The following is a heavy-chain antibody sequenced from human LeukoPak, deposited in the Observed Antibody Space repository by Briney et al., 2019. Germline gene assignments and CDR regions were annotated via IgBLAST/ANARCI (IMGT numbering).Heavy chain of an antibody. CDR3: ARFSGRN. CDR2: ISNDGDST. V-gene: IGHV3-23*01. J-gene: IGHJ4*02. CDR1: GFTFSSHS. Sequence: GGSLRLSCAASGFTFSSHSMSWVRQAPGKGLEWVSAISNDGDSTYYADSVKGRFTISRDKSKNTLDLQMGSLRAEDTAVYYCARFSGRNWGQGTLVTVSS. D-gene: IGHD2-15*01.